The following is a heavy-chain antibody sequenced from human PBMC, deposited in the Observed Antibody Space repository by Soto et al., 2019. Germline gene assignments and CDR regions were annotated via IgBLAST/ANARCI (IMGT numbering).Heavy chain of an antibody. D-gene: IGHD2-15*01. CDR1: GGSISSSNW. V-gene: IGHV4-4*02. CDR3: ASQKLGYCSGGSCSGFDY. J-gene: IGHJ4*02. Sequence: PSETLSLTCAVSGGSISSSNWWSWVRQPPGKGLEWIGEIYHSGSTNYNPSLKSRVTISVDKSKNQFSLKLSSVTAADTAVYYCASQKLGYCSGGSCSGFDYWGQGXLVTVYS. CDR2: IYHSGST.